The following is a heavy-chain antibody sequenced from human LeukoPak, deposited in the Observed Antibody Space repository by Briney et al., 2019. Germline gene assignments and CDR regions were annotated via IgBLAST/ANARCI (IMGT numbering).Heavy chain of an antibody. CDR2: ISGSGGST. CDR1: GFTFSSYA. V-gene: IGHV3-23*01. CDR3: AKDGTKSTSYHFDY. D-gene: IGHD3-10*01. Sequence: GGSLRLSCAASGFTFSSYAMSWVRQATGKGLEWVSAISGSGGSTYYADSVKGRFSISRDNSKNTLYLQMNSLRAEATAVYYCAKDGTKSTSYHFDYWGQGTLVTVSS. J-gene: IGHJ4*02.